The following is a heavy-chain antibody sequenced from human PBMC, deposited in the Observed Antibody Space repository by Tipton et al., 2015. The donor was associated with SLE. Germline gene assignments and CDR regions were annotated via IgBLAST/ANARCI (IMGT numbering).Heavy chain of an antibody. Sequence: SLRLSCAASGFTFSSYAMSWVRQAPGKGLEWVSVIYSGGSSTYYADSVKGRFTIPRDNSKNTLYLQMNSLRAEDTAVYYCAKARDWGFDYWGQGTLVTVSS. V-gene: IGHV3-23*03. D-gene: IGHD7-27*01. CDR2: IYSGGSST. CDR3: AKARDWGFDY. CDR1: GFTFSSYA. J-gene: IGHJ4*02.